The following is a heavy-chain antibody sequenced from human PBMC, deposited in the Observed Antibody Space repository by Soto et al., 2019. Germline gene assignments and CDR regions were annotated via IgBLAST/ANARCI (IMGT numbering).Heavy chain of an antibody. Sequence: GESLKISCRGSGYSFTKYWIGWVRQMPGKGLEWMAIIYTGDSDTRYSPSFQGQVTISADKSISTAYLQWSSLKASDTAIYYCAIRGASQWLKFWGQGTLVTVSS. CDR3: AIRGASQWLKF. CDR2: IYTGDSDT. CDR1: GYSFTKYW. D-gene: IGHD6-19*01. J-gene: IGHJ4*02. V-gene: IGHV5-51*01.